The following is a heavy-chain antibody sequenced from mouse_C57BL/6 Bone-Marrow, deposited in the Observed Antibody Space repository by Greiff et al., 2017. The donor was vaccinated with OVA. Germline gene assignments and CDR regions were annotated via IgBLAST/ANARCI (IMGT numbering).Heavy chain of an antibody. J-gene: IGHJ4*01. D-gene: IGHD1-3*01. CDR3: ARSSRSCAMDY. Sequence: QVHVKQSGPELVKPGASVKISCKASGYSFPSYYIHWVKQRPGQGLEWIGWIYPGSGNTKYNEKFKGKATLTADTSSSTAYMQLSSLTSEDSAVYYCARSSRSCAMDYWGQGTSVTVSS. V-gene: IGHV1-66*01. CDR1: GYSFPSYY. CDR2: IYPGSGNT.